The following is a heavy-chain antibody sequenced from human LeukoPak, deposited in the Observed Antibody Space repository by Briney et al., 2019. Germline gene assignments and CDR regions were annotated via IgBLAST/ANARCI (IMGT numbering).Heavy chain of an antibody. CDR3: ARQGGGDPRYYYYYGMDV. J-gene: IGHJ6*04. CDR2: INSDGSST. D-gene: IGHD3-16*01. CDR1: GFTFSSYW. Sequence: GGSLRLSCAASGFTFSSYWMHWVRQAPGKGLVWVSRINSDGSSTSYADSVKGRFTISRDNAKNTLYLQRNSLRAEDTAVYYCARQGGGDPRYYYYYGMDVWGKGTTVTVSS. V-gene: IGHV3-74*01.